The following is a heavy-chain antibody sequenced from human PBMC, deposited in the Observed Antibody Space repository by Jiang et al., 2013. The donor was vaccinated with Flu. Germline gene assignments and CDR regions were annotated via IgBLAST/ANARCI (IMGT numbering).Heavy chain of an antibody. D-gene: IGHD6-19*01. J-gene: IGHJ4*02. Sequence: QLVESGGGLVQPGRSLRLSCAASGFTFDDYAMHWVRQAPGKGLEWVSGISWNSGSIGYADSVKGRFTISRDNAKNSLYLQMNSLRAEDTALYYCTKGGGIAVAGTNLGYWGQGTLVTVSS. CDR1: GFTFDDYA. CDR2: ISWNSGSI. CDR3: TKGGGIAVAGTNLGY. V-gene: IGHV3-9*01.